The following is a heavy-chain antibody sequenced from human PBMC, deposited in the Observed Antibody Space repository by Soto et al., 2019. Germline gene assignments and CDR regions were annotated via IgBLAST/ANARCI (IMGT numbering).Heavy chain of an antibody. CDR2: IYYSGST. D-gene: IGHD3-16*01. CDR1: GGSISSSSYY. J-gene: IGHJ6*02. V-gene: IGHV4-39*01. Sequence: PSETLSLTCTVSGGSISSSSYYWGWIRQPPGKGLEWIGSIYYSGSTYYNPSLKSRVTISVDTSKNQFSLKLSSVTAADTAVYYCASRAMGLRFSYYYYYGMDVWGQGTTVTVSS. CDR3: ASRAMGLRFSYYYYYGMDV.